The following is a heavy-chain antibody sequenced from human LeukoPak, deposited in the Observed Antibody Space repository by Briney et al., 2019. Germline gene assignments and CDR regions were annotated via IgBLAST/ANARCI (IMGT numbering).Heavy chain of an antibody. Sequence: GGSLRLSCAASGFTFSSYGMHWVRQAPGKGLEWVAVISYDGSNKYYADSVKGRFTISRDNSKNTLYLQMNSLRAEDTAVYYCASVYEDWGQGTLVTVSS. CDR3: ASVYED. CDR2: ISYDGSNK. D-gene: IGHD2/OR15-2a*01. V-gene: IGHV3-30*19. CDR1: GFTFSSYG. J-gene: IGHJ4*02.